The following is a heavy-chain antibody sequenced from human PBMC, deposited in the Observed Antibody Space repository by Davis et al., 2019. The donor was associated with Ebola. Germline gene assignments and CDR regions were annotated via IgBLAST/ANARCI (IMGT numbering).Heavy chain of an antibody. Sequence: GESLKISCKGSGYSFSNFWIGWVRQMPGKGLEWMGIIYPGDSDTRYSPSFQGQVTISADKSISTAYLQWSSLKASDTAMYYCARTHLYYYDSSGYYGTSYYFDYWGQGTLVTVSS. CDR1: GYSFSNFW. D-gene: IGHD3-22*01. CDR2: IYPGDSDT. V-gene: IGHV5-51*01. J-gene: IGHJ4*02. CDR3: ARTHLYYYDSSGYYGTSYYFDY.